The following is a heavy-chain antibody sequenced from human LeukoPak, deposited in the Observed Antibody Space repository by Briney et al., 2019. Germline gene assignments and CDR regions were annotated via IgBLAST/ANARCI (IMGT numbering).Heavy chain of an antibody. CDR1: GFTLSNYG. J-gene: IGHJ4*02. V-gene: IGHV3-30*18. Sequence: PGGSLRLSCAASGFTLSNYGMHWVRQAPGKGLEWVAVISYDGSNKYYADSVKGRFTISSDNSKNTLYLQMNSLRVEDTAVYYCAKDRVRELLLPFDYWGQGTLVTVSS. CDR2: ISYDGSNK. CDR3: AKDRVRELLLPFDY. D-gene: IGHD1-26*01.